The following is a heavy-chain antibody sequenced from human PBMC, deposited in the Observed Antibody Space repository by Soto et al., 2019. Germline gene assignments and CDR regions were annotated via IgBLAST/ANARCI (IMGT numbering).Heavy chain of an antibody. CDR2: IIPIFGTA. V-gene: IGHV1-69*01. CDR3: ASDVGFRDGYTYYFDY. Sequence: QVQLVQSGAEVKKPGSSVKVSCKASGGTFSSYAISWVRQAPGQGLEWMGGIIPIFGTANYAQKFQGRVTITADESTSTAYMELSSLRSEDTAVYYCASDVGFRDGYTYYFDYWGQGTLVTVSS. CDR1: GGTFSSYA. D-gene: IGHD5-12*01. J-gene: IGHJ4*02.